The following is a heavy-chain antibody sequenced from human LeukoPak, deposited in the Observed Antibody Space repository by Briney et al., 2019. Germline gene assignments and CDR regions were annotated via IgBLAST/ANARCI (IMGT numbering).Heavy chain of an antibody. D-gene: IGHD6-13*01. CDR3: AKSAAGDFDY. J-gene: IGHJ4*02. CDR1: GGSFSGYY. V-gene: IGHV4-34*01. Sequence: SETLSLTCAVYGGSFSGYYWSWIRQPPGKGLEWIGSIYYSGSTYYNPSLKSRVTISVDTSKNQFSLKLSSVTAADTAVYYCAKSAAGDFDYWGQGTLVTVSS. CDR2: IYYSGST.